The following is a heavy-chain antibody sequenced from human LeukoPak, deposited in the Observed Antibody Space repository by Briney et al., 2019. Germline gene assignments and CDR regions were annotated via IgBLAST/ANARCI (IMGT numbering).Heavy chain of an antibody. CDR1: GYTFTSYG. CDR2: IKTYNGNT. V-gene: IGHV1-18*01. D-gene: IGHD3-22*01. CDR3: ARDGSFYYDTSGYFYGFDY. Sequence: VASLKVSCKASGYTFTSYGISWVRQAPGQGLEWMGWIKTYNGNTNFAQKLQGRVTMTTDTSTSTAYMELRSLRSDGTAVYYCARDGSFYYDTSGYFYGFDYWGQGTLVTVSS. J-gene: IGHJ4*02.